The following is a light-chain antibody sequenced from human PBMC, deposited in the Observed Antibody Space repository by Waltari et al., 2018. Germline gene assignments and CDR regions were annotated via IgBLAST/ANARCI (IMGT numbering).Light chain of an antibody. V-gene: IGKV3-15*01. CDR2: HAS. CDR3: QQYNNWPPST. CDR1: ESVASN. J-gene: IGKJ1*01. Sequence: EIVLTQSPATLSLSPGGRPPLSCRASESVASNLAWYQQRPGQAPRLLIFHASTKATGIPAKFIGSGSGTEFTLTISSLQSEEFAVYYFQQYNNWPPSTFGQGTKVEIK.